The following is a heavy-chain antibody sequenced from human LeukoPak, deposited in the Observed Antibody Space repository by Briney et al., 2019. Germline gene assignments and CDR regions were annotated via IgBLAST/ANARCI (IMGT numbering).Heavy chain of an antibody. CDR2: IYHSGST. V-gene: IGHV4-38-2*01. D-gene: IGHD6-13*01. Sequence: PSETLSLTCAVSGYSISSGYYWGWIRQPPGKGLEWIGSIYHSGSTYYNPSLKSRVTISVDTSNNQFSLKLSSVTAADTAVYYCARWGAAGTVYWGQGTLVTVSS. CDR1: GYSISSGYY. J-gene: IGHJ4*02. CDR3: ARWGAAGTVY.